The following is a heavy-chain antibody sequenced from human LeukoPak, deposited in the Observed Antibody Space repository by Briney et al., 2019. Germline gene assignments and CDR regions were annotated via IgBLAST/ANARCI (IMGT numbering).Heavy chain of an antibody. V-gene: IGHV1-18*01. CDR1: GYTFTSYG. CDR3: ARLDTGYYESSGYSMIVY. D-gene: IGHD3-22*01. Sequence: GASVKVSCKASGYTFTSYGISWVRQAPGQGLEWMGWINPYNGSTNYAQKLQGRVTMTRDTSTSTAYMELRSLRSDDTAVYYCARLDTGYYESSGYSMIVYWGHGNLGSVS. CDR2: INPYNGST. J-gene: IGHJ4*03.